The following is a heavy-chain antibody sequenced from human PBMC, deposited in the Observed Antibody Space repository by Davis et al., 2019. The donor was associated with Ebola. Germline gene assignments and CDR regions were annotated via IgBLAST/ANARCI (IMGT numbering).Heavy chain of an antibody. J-gene: IGHJ4*02. CDR2: INPNSGGT. V-gene: IGHV1-2*02. D-gene: IGHD3-22*01. CDR1: GYSFTGYY. Sequence: ASVKVSCKASGYSFTGYYMHWVRQAPGQGLEWMGWINPNSGGTNYAQKFQGRVTMTRDTSISTAYMELSRLRSDDTAVYYCARAHKGSGYSLGYWGQGTLVTVSS. CDR3: ARAHKGSGYSLGY.